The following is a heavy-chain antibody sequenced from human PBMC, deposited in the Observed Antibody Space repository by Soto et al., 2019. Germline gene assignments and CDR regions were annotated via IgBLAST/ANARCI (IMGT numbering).Heavy chain of an antibody. CDR1: GFTFSSYG. J-gene: IGHJ4*02. D-gene: IGHD2-15*01. Sequence: GGSLRLSCAASGFTFSSYGMHWVRQAPGKGLEWVAVIWYDGSNKYYADSVKGRFTISRDNSKNTLYLQMNSLRAEDTAVYYCAKLQDIVVVVAATIIFDYWGQGTLVTVSS. V-gene: IGHV3-33*06. CDR3: AKLQDIVVVVAATIIFDY. CDR2: IWYDGSNK.